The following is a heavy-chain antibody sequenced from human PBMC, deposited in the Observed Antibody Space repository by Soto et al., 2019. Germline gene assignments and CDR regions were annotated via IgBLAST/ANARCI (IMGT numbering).Heavy chain of an antibody. V-gene: IGHV3-48*03. Sequence: VQLVESGGGLVKPGGSLRLSCAASACTFSSSEMNWVRQAPGRGLEWVSYISGSCTTIYYADYVKGRFTISRYNTKNSMDLQRNSLRDEAMAFYDCAREVTWSYDYWGQGTLVTVSS. CDR2: ISGSCTTI. CDR1: ACTFSSSE. J-gene: IGHJ4*02. CDR3: AREVTWSYDY. D-gene: IGHD3-10*01.